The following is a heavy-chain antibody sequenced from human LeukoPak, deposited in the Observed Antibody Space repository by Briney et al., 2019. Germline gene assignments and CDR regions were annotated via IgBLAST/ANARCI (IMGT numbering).Heavy chain of an antibody. CDR2: IYYSGST. D-gene: IGHD6-13*01. Sequence: SETLSLTCTVSGGSISSYYWSWIRRPPGKGLEWIGYIYYSGSTNYNPSLKSRVTMSVDTSKNQFSLKLSSVTAADTAVYYCASSPYSSSWLLFDYWGQGTLVTVSS. J-gene: IGHJ4*02. CDR1: GGSISSYY. V-gene: IGHV4-59*08. CDR3: ASSPYSSSWLLFDY.